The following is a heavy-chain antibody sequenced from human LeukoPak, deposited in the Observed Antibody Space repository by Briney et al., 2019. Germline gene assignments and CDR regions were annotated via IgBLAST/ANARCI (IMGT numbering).Heavy chain of an antibody. Sequence: PGGSLRLSCAASGFIFSNYYLNWVRQAPGKGLEWVSCIHASASYNYYADSVKGRFTVSRDSAKNSLYLEMNSLRAEDTAVYYCAGFVPYAYAFDIWGQGTMVTVSS. D-gene: IGHD2-2*01. CDR3: AGFVPYAYAFDI. CDR1: GFIFSNYY. CDR2: IHASASYN. V-gene: IGHV3-21*01. J-gene: IGHJ3*02.